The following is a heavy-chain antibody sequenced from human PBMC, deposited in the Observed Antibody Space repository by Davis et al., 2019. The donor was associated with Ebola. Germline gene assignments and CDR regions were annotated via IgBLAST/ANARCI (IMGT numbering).Heavy chain of an antibody. Sequence: SETLSLTCSVSGGSISSGTYYWGWVRQPPGRGLEWIASIYYDGRTYYRSSLEGRVTILLDTSKNQFSLKLRSVIAADTAVYFCARLSGLFSSSSGALYFDLWGRGTLVSVSS. CDR2: IYYDGRT. D-gene: IGHD6-6*01. CDR3: ARLSGLFSSSSGALYFDL. V-gene: IGHV4-39*07. CDR1: GGSISSGTYY. J-gene: IGHJ2*01.